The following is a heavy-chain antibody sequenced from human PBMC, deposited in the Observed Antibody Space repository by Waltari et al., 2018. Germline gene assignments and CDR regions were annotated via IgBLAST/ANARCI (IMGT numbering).Heavy chain of an antibody. J-gene: IGHJ5*02. D-gene: IGHD2-21*01. V-gene: IGHV1-18*01. CDR3: ARERHRLMEEGYLMALDP. CDR2: ISGNNGHT. Sequence: QVQLVQSGAAVKKPEASVKVSCKASGYTFSGYGISWGRQAPGQGLEWMGWISGNNGHTNHAQKFQGRLIMTKDTSTATVYMELRYLTSDDTAVYYCARERHRLMEEGYLMALDPWGQGTLVTVSS. CDR1: GYTFSGYG.